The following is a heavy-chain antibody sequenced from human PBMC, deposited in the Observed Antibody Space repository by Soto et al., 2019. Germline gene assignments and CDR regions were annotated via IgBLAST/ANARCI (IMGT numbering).Heavy chain of an antibody. J-gene: IGHJ4*02. V-gene: IGHV1-69*06. D-gene: IGHD2-21*02. CDR1: GGTFSTYS. CDR3: AGGPASVTQVAVRD. CDR2: IIPIYDSP. Sequence: VQMVQSGAEVRQPGSSVRVSCKASGGTFSTYSVTWVRQAPGQGLEWMGGIIPIYDSPYYAQKFLGRVSLTADTPTNTASMVVRRLTPEDTAVYFCAGGPASVTQVAVRDWGQGNLVLVSS.